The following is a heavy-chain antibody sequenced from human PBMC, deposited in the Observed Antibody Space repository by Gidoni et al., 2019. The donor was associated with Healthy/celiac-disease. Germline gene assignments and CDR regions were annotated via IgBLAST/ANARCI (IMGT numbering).Heavy chain of an antibody. V-gene: IGHV3-15*01. CDR1: GFTFSNAW. J-gene: IGHJ6*02. CDR2: IKSKTDGGTT. D-gene: IGHD3-3*01. CDR3: TTAPYDFWSGYYAGHYGMDV. Sequence: EVQLVESGGGLVKPGGSLRLSCAASGFTFSNAWMSWVRQAPGKGQEWVGRIKSKTDGGTTDYAAPVKGRFTISRDDSKNTLYLQMNSLKTEDTAVYYCTTAPYDFWSGYYAGHYGMDVWGQGTTVTVSS.